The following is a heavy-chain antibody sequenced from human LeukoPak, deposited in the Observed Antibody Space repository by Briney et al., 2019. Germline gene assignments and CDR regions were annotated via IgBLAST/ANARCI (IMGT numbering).Heavy chain of an antibody. J-gene: IGHJ4*02. V-gene: IGHV3-15*01. CDR3: TTDKDIVVVVAAFDY. Sequence: GGSLRLSCAASGFTFSNAWMSWVRQAPGKGLEWVGRIKSKTDGGTTDYAAPVKGRFTISRDDSKNTLYLQMNSPKTEDTAVYYCTTDKDIVVVVAAFDYWGQGTLVTVSS. D-gene: IGHD2-15*01. CDR1: GFTFSNAW. CDR2: IKSKTDGGTT.